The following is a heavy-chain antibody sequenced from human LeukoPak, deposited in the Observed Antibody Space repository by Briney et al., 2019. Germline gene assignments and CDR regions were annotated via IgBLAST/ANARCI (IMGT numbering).Heavy chain of an antibody. J-gene: IGHJ4*02. CDR3: AKTRPLDSSSWSHGDY. Sequence: GGSLRLSCAASGFTFSSYAMSWVCQAPGKGLEWASAISGSGDSTYYGDSVKGRFTISRDNSKNTLYLQMNSLRAEDTAVYYCAKTRPLDSSSWSHGDYWGQGTLVTVSS. D-gene: IGHD6-13*01. CDR2: ISGSGDST. V-gene: IGHV3-23*01. CDR1: GFTFSSYA.